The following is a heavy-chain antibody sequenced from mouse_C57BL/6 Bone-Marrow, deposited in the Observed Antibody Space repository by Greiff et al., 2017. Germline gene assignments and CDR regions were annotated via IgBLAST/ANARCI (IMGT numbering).Heavy chain of an antibody. CDR1: GYTFTDHT. V-gene: IGHV1-78*01. CDR2: IYPRDGST. J-gene: IGHJ2*01. D-gene: IGHD2-4*01. CDR3: ARSGAYDYDERDYFGY. Sequence: QVQLQQSDAELVKPGASVKISCKVSGYTFTDHTIHWMKQRPEQGLEWIGYIYPRDGSTKYNEKFKGKATLTADKSSSTADMQLNSLTSEDSAVYFCARSGAYDYDERDYFGYWGQGTTLTVSS.